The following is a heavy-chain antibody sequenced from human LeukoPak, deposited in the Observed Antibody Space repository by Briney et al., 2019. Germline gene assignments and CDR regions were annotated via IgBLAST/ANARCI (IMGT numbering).Heavy chain of an antibody. CDR2: ISGSGGST. V-gene: IGHV3-23*01. J-gene: IGHJ4*02. CDR1: GFTFSSYG. CDR3: ARRLVGTPDYFDY. Sequence: GGSLRLSCAASGFTFSSYGMSWVRQAPGKGLEWVSAISGSGGSTYYADSVKGRFTISRDNSKNTLYLQMSSLRAEDTAVYYCARRLVGTPDYFDYWGQGTLVTVSS. D-gene: IGHD4-23*01.